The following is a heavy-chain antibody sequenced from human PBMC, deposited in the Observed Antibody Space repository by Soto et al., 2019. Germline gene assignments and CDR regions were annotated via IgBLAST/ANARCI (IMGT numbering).Heavy chain of an antibody. D-gene: IGHD2-21*02. V-gene: IGHV1-58*01. Sequence: SVKVSCKASGFPFTSSALQWVRQARGQRLEWIGWIVVGSGNTNYAQKFQERVTITRDMSTSTAYMELSSLRSEDTAVYYCAAICGGDCAGDYWGQGTLVTVSS. CDR3: AAICGGDCAGDY. CDR2: IVVGSGNT. CDR1: GFPFTSSA. J-gene: IGHJ4*02.